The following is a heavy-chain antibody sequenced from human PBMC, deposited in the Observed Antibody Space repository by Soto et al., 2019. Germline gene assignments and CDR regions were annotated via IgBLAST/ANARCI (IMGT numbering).Heavy chain of an antibody. D-gene: IGHD2-15*01. J-gene: IGHJ6*02. V-gene: IGHV1-46*01. CDR2: INPSGGST. CDR1: GYTFTSYY. CDR3: ARDRRLGYCSGGSCARGYYYYGMDV. Sequence: ASVKVSCKASGYTFTSYYMHWVRQAPGQGLEWMGIINPSGGSTSYAQKFQGRVTMTRDTSTSTVYMELSSLRSEDTAVYYCARDRRLGYCSGGSCARGYYYYGMDVWG.